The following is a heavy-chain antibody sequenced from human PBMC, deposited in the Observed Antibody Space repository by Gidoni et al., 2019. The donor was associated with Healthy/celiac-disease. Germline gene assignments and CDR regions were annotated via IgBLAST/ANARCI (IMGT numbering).Heavy chain of an antibody. J-gene: IGHJ3*02. CDR2: ISYDGSNK. D-gene: IGHD6-19*01. Sequence: HVQLMEHGVRVIQPRWSLSLSVSAAGCTLHVSAMQWVRQVPGKGLEWVAVISYDGSNKYYADSVKGRFTISRDNSKNTLYLQMHSLRAEDTAVYYCARDLIAVAGTSYAFDIWGQGTMVTVSS. V-gene: IGHV3-30-3*01. CDR1: GCTLHVSA. CDR3: ARDLIAVAGTSYAFDI.